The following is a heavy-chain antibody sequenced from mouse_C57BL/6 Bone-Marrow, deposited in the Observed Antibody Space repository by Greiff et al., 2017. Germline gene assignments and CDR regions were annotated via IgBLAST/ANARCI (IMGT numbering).Heavy chain of an antibody. CDR2: IYPGNSDT. CDR3: TMDTVVATDYAMDY. J-gene: IGHJ4*01. CDR1: GYTFTSYW. V-gene: IGHV1-5*01. D-gene: IGHD1-1*01. Sequence: VQLQQSGTVLARPGASVKMSCKTSGYTFTSYWMHWVKQRPGQGLEWIGAIYPGNSDTSYNQKFKGKAKLTAVTSASTAYMELSSLTNEDSAVYYCTMDTVVATDYAMDYWGQGTSVTVSS.